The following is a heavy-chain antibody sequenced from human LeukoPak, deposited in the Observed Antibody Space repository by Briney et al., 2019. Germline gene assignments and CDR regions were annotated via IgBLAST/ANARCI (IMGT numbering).Heavy chain of an antibody. CDR1: GGSISSYY. D-gene: IGHD6-19*01. CDR3: ARSAKQQWLADRYYYYMDV. J-gene: IGHJ6*03. V-gene: IGHV4-4*07. CDR2: IYISGTT. Sequence: SETLSLTCTVSGGSISSYYWSWIRQPAGKGLEWIGRIYISGTTSYNPSLKSRVTISADTSKNQFSLKLSSVTAADTTVYYCARSAKQQWLADRYYYYMDVWGKGTTVTISS.